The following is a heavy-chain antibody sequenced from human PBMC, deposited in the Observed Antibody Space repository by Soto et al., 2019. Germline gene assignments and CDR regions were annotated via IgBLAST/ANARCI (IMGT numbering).Heavy chain of an antibody. V-gene: IGHV3-30*18. J-gene: IGHJ4*02. CDR1: GFTFSSYG. D-gene: IGHD4-17*01. CDR2: ISYDGSNK. CDR3: AKDLDHDYGDSAYFDY. Sequence: GGSLRLSCAASGFTFSSYGMHWVRQAPGKGLEWVAVISYDGSNKYYADSVKGRFTISRDNSKNTLYLQMNSLRAEDTAVYYCAKDLDHDYGDSAYFDYWGQGTLVTVSS.